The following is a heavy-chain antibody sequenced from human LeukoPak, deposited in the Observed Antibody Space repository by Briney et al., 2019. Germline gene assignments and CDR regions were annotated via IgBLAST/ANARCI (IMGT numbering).Heavy chain of an antibody. CDR1: GFTFSSYS. J-gene: IGHJ3*02. Sequence: GGSLRLSCAASGFTFSSYSMNWVRQAPGKGLEWVSFIRSSSSDIYYADSVKGRFTISRDNAKNSLYLQMDSLKAEDTAVYYCARDGVGAFDIWGQGTMVTVSS. CDR3: ARDGVGAFDI. D-gene: IGHD3-10*01. CDR2: IRSSSSDI. V-gene: IGHV3-21*01.